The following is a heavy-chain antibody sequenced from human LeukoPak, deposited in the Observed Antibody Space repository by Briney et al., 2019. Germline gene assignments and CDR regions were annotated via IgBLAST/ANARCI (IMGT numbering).Heavy chain of an antibody. D-gene: IGHD1-26*01. CDR2: ISSNGGST. J-gene: IGHJ4*02. CDR1: GFTFSSYA. CDR3: ARGVGAGNFDY. Sequence: GGSLRLSCAASGFTFSSYAMHWVRQAPGKGLEYVSAISSNGGSTYYANSVKGRFTISRDNSKNMLYLQMGSLRAEDMAVYYCARGVGAGNFDYWGQGTLVTVSS. V-gene: IGHV3-64*01.